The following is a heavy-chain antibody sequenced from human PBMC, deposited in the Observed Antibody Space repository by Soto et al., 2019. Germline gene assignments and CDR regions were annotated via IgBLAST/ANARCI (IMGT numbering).Heavy chain of an antibody. D-gene: IGHD3-22*01. J-gene: IGHJ4*02. CDR1: GGSISSGDYY. CDR2: IYYSGST. V-gene: IGHV4-30-4*01. CDR3: ARVALGSSGYYSPSIFDY. Sequence: LSLTCTVSGGSISSGDYYWSWIRQPPGKGLEWIGYIYYSGSTYYNPSLKSRVTISVDTSKNQFSLKLSSVTAADTAVYYCARVALGSSGYYSPSIFDYWGQGTLVTVSS.